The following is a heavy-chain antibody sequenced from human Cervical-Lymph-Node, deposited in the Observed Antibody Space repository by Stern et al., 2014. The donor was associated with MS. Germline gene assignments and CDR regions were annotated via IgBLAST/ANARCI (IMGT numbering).Heavy chain of an antibody. CDR3: ARGELKEGLVRGMDV. Sequence: QVQLVQSGAELKKPGSSVKVSCKASGGTFSSYAISWGRQAPGQGLEWVGGIIPIFGPANYPKKFQGRVTITADESTSTAYMELSSLRSEDTAVYYCARGELKEGLVRGMDVWGQGTTVTVSS. D-gene: IGHD1-26*01. CDR2: IIPIFGPA. CDR1: GGTFSSYA. J-gene: IGHJ6*02. V-gene: IGHV1-69*01.